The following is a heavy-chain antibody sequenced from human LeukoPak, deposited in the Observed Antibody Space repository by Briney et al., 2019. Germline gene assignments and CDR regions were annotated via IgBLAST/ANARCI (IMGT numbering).Heavy chain of an antibody. V-gene: IGHV3-23*01. CDR1: GFTFSSYA. CDR2: ISGSGGST. D-gene: IGHD6-6*01. CDR3: ATSPVYSSSGHLDY. J-gene: IGHJ4*02. Sequence: GGSLRLSCAASGFTFSSYAMSWVRQAPGKGLEWVSAISGSGGSTYYADSVKGRFTISRDNSKNTLYLQMNSLRAEDTAVYYCATSPVYSSSGHLDYWGQGTLVTVSS.